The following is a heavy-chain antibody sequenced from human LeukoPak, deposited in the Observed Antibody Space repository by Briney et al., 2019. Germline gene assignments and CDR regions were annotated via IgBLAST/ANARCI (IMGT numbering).Heavy chain of an antibody. D-gene: IGHD3-3*01. CDR2: ISAYNGNT. V-gene: IGHV1-18*01. CDR3: ARTDYDFWSGYYSVGAFDI. CDR1: GYTFTSYG. J-gene: IGHJ3*02. Sequence: ASVKVSCKASGYTFTSYGISWVRQAPGQGLEWMGWISAYNGNTNYAQKFQGRVTMTTDTSTSTAYMELRSLRSDDTAVYYCARTDYDFWSGYYSVGAFDIWGQGTMVTVSS.